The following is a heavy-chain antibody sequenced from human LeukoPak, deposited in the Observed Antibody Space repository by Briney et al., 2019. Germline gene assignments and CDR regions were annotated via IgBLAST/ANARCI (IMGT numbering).Heavy chain of an antibody. J-gene: IGHJ4*02. CDR1: GFTFSSYA. D-gene: IGHD3-10*01. Sequence: GGSLRLSCVASGFTFSSYAMSWVRQAPGKGLEWVSAISGTGGSTYYTDSVKGRFTISRDNSKNTLYLQMNSLRAEDTAEYYCARWRGALSEFVYWGQGSLVTVAS. CDR2: ISGTGGST. CDR3: ARWRGALSEFVY. V-gene: IGHV3-23*01.